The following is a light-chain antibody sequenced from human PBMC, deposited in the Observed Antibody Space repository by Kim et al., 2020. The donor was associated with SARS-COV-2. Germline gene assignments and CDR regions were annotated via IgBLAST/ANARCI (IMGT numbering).Light chain of an antibody. J-gene: IGKJ2*01. CDR2: DSS. Sequence: EIVLTQSPATLSFSPGERATLSCRASQSLGTSLAWYQHKPGQAPRLLIYDSSNRATGIPARFSGSGSGTYFTLTISSLETENFAVYFCQQRSSWPFMYTFGQGTKLEI. CDR3: QQRSSWPFMYT. CDR1: QSLGTS. V-gene: IGKV3-11*01.